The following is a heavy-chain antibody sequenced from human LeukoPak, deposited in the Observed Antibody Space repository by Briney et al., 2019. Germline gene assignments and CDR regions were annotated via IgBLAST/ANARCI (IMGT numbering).Heavy chain of an antibody. Sequence: AGGSLRLSCAASGFTFSSYSMNWVRQAPGKGLEWVSYISSSSSTIYYADSVKGRFTISRDNAKNSLYLQMNSLRAEDTAVYYCARVETQRGYSFDLSYYMDVWGKGTTVTISS. D-gene: IGHD5-18*01. CDR2: ISSSSSTI. V-gene: IGHV3-48*01. CDR1: GFTFSSYS. J-gene: IGHJ6*03. CDR3: ARVETQRGYSFDLSYYMDV.